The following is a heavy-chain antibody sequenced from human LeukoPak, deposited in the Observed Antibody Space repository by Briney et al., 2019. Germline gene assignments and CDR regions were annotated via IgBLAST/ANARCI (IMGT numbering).Heavy chain of an antibody. J-gene: IGHJ4*02. D-gene: IGHD6-13*01. V-gene: IGHV4-34*01. CDR1: GGSFSGYY. CDR2: INHSGST. CDR3: ARRGMYSSSWYDY. Sequence: SETLSLTCAVYGGSFSGYYWSWIRQPPGKGLEWIGEINHSGSTNYNPSLKSRVTISVDTSKNQFSLKLSSVTAANTAVYYCARRGMYSSSWYDYWGQGTLVTVSS.